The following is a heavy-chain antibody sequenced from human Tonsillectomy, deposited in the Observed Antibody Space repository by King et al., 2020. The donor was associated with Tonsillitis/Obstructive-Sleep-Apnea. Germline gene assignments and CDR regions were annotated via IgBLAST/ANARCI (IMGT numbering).Heavy chain of an antibody. Sequence: LQLQESGPGLVKPSETLSLTCTVSGGSISSSSYYWGWIRQPPGQGLEWIGSIYYSGSTYYNPSLKSRVTISVDTSKNQFSLKLSSVTAADTAVYYCARRKSYYYMDVWGKGTTVTVSS. CDR3: ARRKSYYYMDV. V-gene: IGHV4-39*01. J-gene: IGHJ6*03. CDR1: GGSISSSSYY. CDR2: IYYSGST.